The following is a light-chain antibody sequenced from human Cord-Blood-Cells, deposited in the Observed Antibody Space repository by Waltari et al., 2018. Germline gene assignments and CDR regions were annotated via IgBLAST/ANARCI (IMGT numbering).Light chain of an antibody. CDR1: SSHIGSNT. J-gene: IGLJ3*02. CDR3: AAWDDSLNGWV. Sequence: QSVLTQPPSESGTPGQRVTIPCSGSSSHIGSNTVNWYQQLPGTAPKLLIYSNNQRPSGVPDRFSGSKSGTSASLAISGLQSEDEADYYCAAWDDSLNGWVFGGGTKLTVL. V-gene: IGLV1-44*01. CDR2: SNN.